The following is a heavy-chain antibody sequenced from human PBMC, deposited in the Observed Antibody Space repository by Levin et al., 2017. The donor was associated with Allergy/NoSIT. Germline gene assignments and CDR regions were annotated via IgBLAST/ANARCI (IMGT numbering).Heavy chain of an antibody. CDR2: ISASGSPT. CDR1: GFTFEIYG. CDR3: ARGLFDF. Sequence: GGSLRLSCSVSGFTFEIYGMNWVRQAPGKRLEWVSHISASGSPTYYADPVRGRFTISRDNAKQSLYLQMTSLRVEDTAVYSCARGLFDFWGQGALVTVSS. D-gene: IGHD5-12*01. J-gene: IGHJ4*02. V-gene: IGHV3-48*04.